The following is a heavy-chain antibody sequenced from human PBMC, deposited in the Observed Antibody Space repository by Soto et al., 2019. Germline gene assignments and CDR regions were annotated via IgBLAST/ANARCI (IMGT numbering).Heavy chain of an antibody. D-gene: IGHD3-3*01. Sequence: QVQLQESGPGLVKPSQTLSLTCSVSGGSISSADYYWNWIRQHPGKGLEWIGYIYYSGNTYYNPSLKRNATRSLDPPKSPFSLEVSSVTAADTAVYYCARRKHWNGPLDSWGQGILVTVSS. J-gene: IGHJ4*02. CDR1: GGSISSADYY. V-gene: IGHV4-31*01. CDR3: ARRKHWNGPLDS. CDR2: IYYSGNT.